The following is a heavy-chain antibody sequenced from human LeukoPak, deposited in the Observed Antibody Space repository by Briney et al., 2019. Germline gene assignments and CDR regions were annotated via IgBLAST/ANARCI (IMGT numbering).Heavy chain of an antibody. D-gene: IGHD6-13*01. J-gene: IGHJ5*02. CDR2: INHSGST. Sequence: PSETLSLTCAVYGGSFSGYYWRWIRQPPGKGLEWIGEINHSGSTNYNPSLKSRVTISVDTSKNQFSLKLSSVTAADTAVYYCARGAAAGISSHGNWFDPWGQGTLVTVSS. CDR1: GGSFSGYY. CDR3: ARGAAAGISSHGNWFDP. V-gene: IGHV4-34*01.